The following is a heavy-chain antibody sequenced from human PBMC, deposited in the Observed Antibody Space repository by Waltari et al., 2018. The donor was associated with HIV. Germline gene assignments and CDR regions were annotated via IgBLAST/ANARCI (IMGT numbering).Heavy chain of an antibody. Sequence: QVQLQQWGAGLLKPSETLSLTCAVYGGSFSGYYWSWIRQPPGKGLEWIGEINHSGSTNYNPSHKSRVTISVDTSKNQFSLKLSSVTAADTAVYYCARLNIVVVTAIDYWGQGTLVTVSS. CDR2: INHSGST. J-gene: IGHJ4*02. CDR1: GGSFSGYY. V-gene: IGHV4-34*01. CDR3: ARLNIVVVTAIDY. D-gene: IGHD2-21*02.